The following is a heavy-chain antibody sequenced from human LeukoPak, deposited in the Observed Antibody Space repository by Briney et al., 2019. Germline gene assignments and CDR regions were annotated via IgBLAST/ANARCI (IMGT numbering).Heavy chain of an antibody. D-gene: IGHD1-26*01. Sequence: VKVSCKASGGTFSSYAISWVRQAPGQGLEWMGGIIPIFGTANYAQKFQGRVTITADESTSTAYMELSSLRSDDTAVYYCARDVSGSYLDYWGQGTLVTVSS. V-gene: IGHV1-69*01. CDR2: IIPIFGTA. CDR1: GGTFSSYA. CDR3: ARDVSGSYLDY. J-gene: IGHJ4*02.